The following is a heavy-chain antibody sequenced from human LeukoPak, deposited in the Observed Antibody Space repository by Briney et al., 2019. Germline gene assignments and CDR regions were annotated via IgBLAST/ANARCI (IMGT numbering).Heavy chain of an antibody. CDR3: ARHSVGYYYYYGMDV. J-gene: IGHJ6*04. CDR1: GYSFTSYW. V-gene: IGHV5-10-1*01. CDR2: IDPSDSYT. Sequence: GESLRISCQGSGYSFTSYWISWVRQMPGKGLEWMGRIDPSDSYTNYSPSFQGHVTISADKSISTAYLQWSSLKASDTAMYYCARHSVGYYYYYGMDVWGKGTTVTVSS. D-gene: IGHD1-26*01.